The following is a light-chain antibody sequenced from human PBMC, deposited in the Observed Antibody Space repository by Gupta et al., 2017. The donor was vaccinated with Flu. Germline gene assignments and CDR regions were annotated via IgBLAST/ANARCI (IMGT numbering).Light chain of an antibody. CDR1: SSDVGNCNC. CDR2: DVH. Sequence: QSALTQPRSVFGSPGQSVTISCTETSSDVGNCNCVSWYQQHPGKAPKLMIYDVHERPSGVPNRFSGSKSGNTASLIISGLQAEDEADYYCCSSAGSNTVVFGGGTKLTVL. J-gene: IGLJ2*01. V-gene: IGLV2-11*01. CDR3: CSSAGSNTVV.